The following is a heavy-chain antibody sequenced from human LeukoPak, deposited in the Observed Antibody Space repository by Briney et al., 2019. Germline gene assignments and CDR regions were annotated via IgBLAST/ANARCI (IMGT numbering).Heavy chain of an antibody. D-gene: IGHD6-13*01. CDR2: TSYDGSNE. Sequence: GRSLRLSCTASGVTLSSYGMHWVRQAPGKGLEWVAVTSYDGSNEYYADSMKGRFTVSRDNSKNTLYLQVNGLRTEDTAVYYCAKDSSRWAFDSWGQGTLVTVSS. J-gene: IGHJ4*02. CDR3: AKDSSRWAFDS. CDR1: GVTLSSYG. V-gene: IGHV3-30*18.